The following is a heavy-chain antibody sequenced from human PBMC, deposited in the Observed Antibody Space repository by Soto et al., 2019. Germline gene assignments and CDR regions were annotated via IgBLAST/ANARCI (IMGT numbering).Heavy chain of an antibody. J-gene: IGHJ6*02. Sequence: ASVKVSCKASGGTFSSYAISWVRQAPGQGLEWMGGIIPIFGTANYAQKFQGRVTITADESTSTAYMELSSLRSEDTAVYYCARPQPPLTIFGVVRSIYYYYGMDVWGQGTTVTVSS. CDR2: IIPIFGTA. CDR1: GGTFSSYA. V-gene: IGHV1-69*13. CDR3: ARPQPPLTIFGVVRSIYYYYGMDV. D-gene: IGHD3-3*01.